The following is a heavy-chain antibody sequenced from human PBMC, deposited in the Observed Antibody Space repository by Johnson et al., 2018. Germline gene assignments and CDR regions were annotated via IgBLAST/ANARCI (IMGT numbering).Heavy chain of an antibody. CDR3: ARDRSYDIYLGDAFDI. CDR1: GFTFSSYA. Sequence: QVQLVESGGGVVQPGRSRRLSCAASGFTFSSYAMHWVRQAPGKGLEWVAVISYDGSNKYYADSVKGRFTISRDNSKNTLYLQMNSLRAEDTAVYYCARDRSYDIYLGDAFDIWGQGTMVTVSS. CDR2: ISYDGSNK. J-gene: IGHJ3*02. D-gene: IGHD3-9*01. V-gene: IGHV3-30-3*01.